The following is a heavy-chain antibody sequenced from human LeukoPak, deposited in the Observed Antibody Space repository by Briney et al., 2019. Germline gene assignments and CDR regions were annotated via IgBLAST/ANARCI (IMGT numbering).Heavy chain of an antibody. J-gene: IGHJ4*02. CDR1: GFTFTSSA. Sequence: SVKVSCKASGFTFTSSAMQWVRQARGQSLEWIGWIVVGSGNTNSAQKFQERVTITRDMSTSTAYMELSRLRSEDTAVYYCAAVYCSGGSCYSEVLDYWGQGTLVTVSS. CDR2: IVVGSGNT. D-gene: IGHD2-15*01. V-gene: IGHV1-58*02. CDR3: AAVYCSGGSCYSEVLDY.